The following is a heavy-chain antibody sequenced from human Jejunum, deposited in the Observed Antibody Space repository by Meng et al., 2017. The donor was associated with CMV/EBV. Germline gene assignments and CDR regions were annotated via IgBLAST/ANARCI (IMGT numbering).Heavy chain of an antibody. CDR2: ITAAGAT. V-gene: IGHV3-23*01. CDR3: TWEALAL. D-gene: IGHD1-26*01. J-gene: IGHJ4*02. CDR1: GFTFSPYG. Sequence: LGLSCAAAGFTFSPYGMNWGRQAPRKGLEWVAGITAAGATYYAGSVQGRFTVSRDNSKNTLYLEMSGLRADDTAIYFCTWEALALWGQGTMVTVSS.